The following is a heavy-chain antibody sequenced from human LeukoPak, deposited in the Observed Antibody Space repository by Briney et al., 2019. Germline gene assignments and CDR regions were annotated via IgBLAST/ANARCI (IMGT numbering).Heavy chain of an antibody. Sequence: PGGSLRLSCAASGFTFSSYEMNWVRQAPGKGLEWVSYISSSGSTIYYADSVKGRFTISRDNAKNSLYLQMNSLRAEDTAVYYCARDRGWFGELPPAADYWGQGTLVTVSS. CDR2: ISSSGSTI. V-gene: IGHV3-48*03. CDR3: ARDRGWFGELPPAADY. D-gene: IGHD3-10*01. CDR1: GFTFSSYE. J-gene: IGHJ4*02.